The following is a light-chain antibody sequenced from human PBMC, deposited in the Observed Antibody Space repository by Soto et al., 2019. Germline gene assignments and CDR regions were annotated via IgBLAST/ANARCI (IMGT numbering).Light chain of an antibody. CDR3: QQYGSSPQWT. V-gene: IGKV3-20*01. CDR1: QSVSSSY. Sequence: EMVLTQSPGTLSLSPGERATLSCRASQSVSSSYLAWYQQKPGQAPRLLIYGASSSATGLPDRFSGSGSGTDFTLTISRLEPEDFPVYYCQQYGSSPQWTFGQGTKVEIK. J-gene: IGKJ1*01. CDR2: GAS.